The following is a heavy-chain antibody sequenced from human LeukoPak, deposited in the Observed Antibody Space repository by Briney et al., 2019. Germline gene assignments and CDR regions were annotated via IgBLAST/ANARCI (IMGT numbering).Heavy chain of an antibody. CDR1: GYTFTNYY. CDR3: ARVGVTAATADY. Sequence: EASVKVSCKASGYTFTNYYMHWMRQAPGQGPEWMGIINPRGGATDYAQKFQDRVTMTSDTSTSTVYLQLNSLRSEDTAVYFCARVGVTAATADYWGQGTLVTVSS. V-gene: IGHV1-46*01. CDR2: INPRGGAT. J-gene: IGHJ4*02. D-gene: IGHD6-25*01.